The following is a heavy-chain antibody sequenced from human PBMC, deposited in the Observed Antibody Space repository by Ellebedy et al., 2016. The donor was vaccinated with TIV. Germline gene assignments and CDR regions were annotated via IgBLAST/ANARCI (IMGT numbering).Heavy chain of an antibody. D-gene: IGHD3-9*01. CDR3: ARHGQFDY. J-gene: IGHJ2*01. CDR2: IYYSGNT. V-gene: IGHV4-39*01. Sequence: SETLSLTXSVSGGSINTKSYYWGWIRQPPGKGLEWIGAIYYSGNTYYNQPLKSRVTLSVDTSKNQFSLKLSSVTAADTAVYYCARHGQFDYWGRGTLVTVSS. CDR1: GGSINTKSYY.